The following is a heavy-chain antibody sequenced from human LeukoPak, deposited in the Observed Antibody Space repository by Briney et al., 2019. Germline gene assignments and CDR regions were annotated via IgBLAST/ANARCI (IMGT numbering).Heavy chain of an antibody. D-gene: IGHD6-13*01. V-gene: IGHV3-30*02. CDR3: ANTIAAVFDY. J-gene: IGHJ4*02. CDR2: IRYDGSNK. Sequence: PGGSLRLSCAASGFTFSSYGMHWVRQAPGKGLEWVAFIRYDGSNKYYADSVKGRFTISRDNSKNTLYLQMNSLRAEDTAVYYCANTIAAVFDYWGQGTLVTVSS. CDR1: GFTFSSYG.